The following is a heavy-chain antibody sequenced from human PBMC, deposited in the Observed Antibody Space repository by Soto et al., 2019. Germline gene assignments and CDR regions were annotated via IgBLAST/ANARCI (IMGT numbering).Heavy chain of an antibody. Sequence: GESLKISCKGSGYRFTNYWIGWVRQMPGKGLEWMGIIYPDDSDTRYSPSFQGQVTISADEATTTAYLQWSSLEASDTAMYYCARSAWDINDGMDVWGQGTTVTVSS. D-gene: IGHD5-12*01. CDR3: ARSAWDINDGMDV. J-gene: IGHJ6*02. V-gene: IGHV5-51*01. CDR2: IYPDDSDT. CDR1: GYRFTNYW.